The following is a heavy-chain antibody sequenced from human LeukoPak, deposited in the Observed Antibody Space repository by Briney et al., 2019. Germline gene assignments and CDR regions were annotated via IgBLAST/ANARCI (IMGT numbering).Heavy chain of an antibody. CDR2: ISVSGGST. CDR3: AKAPVTSCRGAYCYPFDY. V-gene: IGHV3-23*01. D-gene: IGHD2-21*01. J-gene: IGHJ4*02. CDR1: GFTFSSYG. Sequence: GGSLRLSCAASGFTFSSYGMNWVRQAPGKGLEWVSAISVSGGSTYSADSVKGQFTISRDNSKNTLYLQMNSLRAEDAAVYYCAKAPVTSCRGAYCYPFDYWGQGTLVTVSS.